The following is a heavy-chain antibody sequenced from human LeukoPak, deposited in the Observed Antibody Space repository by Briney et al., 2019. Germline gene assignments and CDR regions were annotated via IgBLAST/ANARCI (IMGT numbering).Heavy chain of an antibody. J-gene: IGHJ4*02. D-gene: IGHD6-19*01. CDR2: IYNSGT. CDR3: ARVSSSGQWLVPFDY. CDR1: GDSISSYY. V-gene: IGHV4-59*01. Sequence: PSETLSLTCTVSGDSISSYYWSWIRQPPGKGLEWIGYIYNSGTKYNPSLKSRVTISVDTSKNQFSLKLTSVTAADTAVYYCARVSSSGQWLVPFDYWGRGTLVTVSS.